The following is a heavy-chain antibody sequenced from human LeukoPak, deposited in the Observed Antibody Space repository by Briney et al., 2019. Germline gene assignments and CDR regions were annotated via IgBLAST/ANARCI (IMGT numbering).Heavy chain of an antibody. V-gene: IGHV3-48*01. Sequence: GGSLRLSSAASGFTFSSYSMNWVRQAPGKGLEWVSYISSSSSTIYYADSVKGRFIISRDNSKNTLYLQMSSLRAEDTAVYYCVKVGCSGGTCYWAYFQHWGQGTLVTVSS. J-gene: IGHJ1*01. CDR1: GFTFSSYS. CDR2: ISSSSSTI. D-gene: IGHD2-15*01. CDR3: VKVGCSGGTCYWAYFQH.